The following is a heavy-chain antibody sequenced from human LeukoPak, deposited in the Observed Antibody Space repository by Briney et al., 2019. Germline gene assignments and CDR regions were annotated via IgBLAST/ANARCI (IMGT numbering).Heavy chain of an antibody. CDR2: FDPEDGES. CDR1: GYTLTELS. Sequence: GASVKVSCKVSGYTLTELSMHWVRQAPGKGLVWMGGFDPEDGESIYAQKFQGRVTMTEDTSTDTAYMELSSLRSEDTAVYYCATYPILEVYGHEYFDYWGQGTLVTVSS. J-gene: IGHJ4*02. D-gene: IGHD2-21*01. V-gene: IGHV1-24*01. CDR3: ATYPILEVYGHEYFDY.